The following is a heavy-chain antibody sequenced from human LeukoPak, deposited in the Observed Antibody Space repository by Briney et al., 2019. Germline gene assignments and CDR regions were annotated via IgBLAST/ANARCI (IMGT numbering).Heavy chain of an antibody. D-gene: IGHD2-2*01. Sequence: HTGGSLRLSCAASGFTFSSYAMSWVRQAPGKGLEWVSAISGSGGSTYYADSVKGRFTISRDNSKNTLYLQMNSLRAEDTAVYYCAKAPLRQLLTHFDYWGRGTLVTVSS. CDR3: AKAPLRQLLTHFDY. CDR1: GFTFSSYA. CDR2: ISGSGGST. J-gene: IGHJ4*02. V-gene: IGHV3-23*01.